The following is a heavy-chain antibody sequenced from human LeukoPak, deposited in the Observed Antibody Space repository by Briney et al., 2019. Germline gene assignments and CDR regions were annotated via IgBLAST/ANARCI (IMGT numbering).Heavy chain of an antibody. CDR1: GFTFSSYG. D-gene: IGHD2-15*01. V-gene: IGHV3-NL1*01. CDR2: IGSCGGGT. Sequence: GGSLRLSCAASGFTFSSYGMHWVRQAPGKGLEWVSGIGSCGGGTYYADSVKGRFTISRDTSKDTVYLQMDSLRAEDTAIYYCAKIHQNRVVVGAKGAFDIWGQGTVVTVSS. J-gene: IGHJ3*02. CDR3: AKIHQNRVVVGAKGAFDI.